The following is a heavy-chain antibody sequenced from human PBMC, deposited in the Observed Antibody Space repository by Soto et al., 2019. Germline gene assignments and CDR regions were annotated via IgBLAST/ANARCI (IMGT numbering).Heavy chain of an antibody. Sequence: LSLTCTVSGGSISSYYWSWIRQPPGKGLEWIGYIYYSGSTNYNPSLKSRVTISVDTSKNQFSLKLSSVTAADTAVYYCARVHYDFWSGYYTDYYYYMDVWGKGTTVTVSS. D-gene: IGHD3-3*01. V-gene: IGHV4-59*01. CDR1: GGSISSYY. CDR2: IYYSGST. CDR3: ARVHYDFWSGYYTDYYYYMDV. J-gene: IGHJ6*03.